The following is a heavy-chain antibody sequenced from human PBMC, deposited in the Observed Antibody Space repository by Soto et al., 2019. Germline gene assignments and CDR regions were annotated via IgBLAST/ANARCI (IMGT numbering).Heavy chain of an antibody. CDR3: AKDPGKLANGFDP. V-gene: IGHV3-30*18. J-gene: IGHJ5*02. CDR1: GFTFSSRV. D-gene: IGHD3-10*01. CDR2: ILKDGSQE. Sequence: QVQLVESGGGVVQPGRSLRLSCAASGFTFSSRVMHWVRQAPGKGLEWVAAILKDGSQEFYADSVKGRLTISRDNAENALSLQMNSLRTEDTAVYYCAKDPGKLANGFDPWGQGTVVTVSS.